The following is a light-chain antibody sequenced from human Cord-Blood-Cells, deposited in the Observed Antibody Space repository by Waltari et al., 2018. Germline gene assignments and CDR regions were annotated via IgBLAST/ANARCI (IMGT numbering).Light chain of an antibody. CDR2: DAS. CDR3: QQYNSYPWT. Sequence: IQMTQSPSTLSETVGDRVTITCRASQSISSWLAWYQQKPGKAPKLLIYDASSLESGVPSRFSGSGSGTEFTLTISSLQPDDFATYYCQQYNSYPWTFGQGTKVEIK. V-gene: IGKV1-5*01. J-gene: IGKJ1*01. CDR1: QSISSW.